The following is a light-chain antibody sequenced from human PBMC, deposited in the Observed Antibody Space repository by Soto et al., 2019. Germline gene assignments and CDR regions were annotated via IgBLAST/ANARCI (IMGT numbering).Light chain of an antibody. CDR3: QSYDSSLSGSV. V-gene: IGLV1-40*01. CDR1: SSNIGAGYD. CDR2: GNS. J-gene: IGLJ3*02. Sequence: QSVLTQPPSVSRAPGQRVTISCTGSSSNIGAGYDVHGYQQLPGTAPKLLIYGNSNRPSGVPDRFSASKSGTSASLAITGLQAEDEADYYCQSYDSSLSGSVFGGGTKLTVL.